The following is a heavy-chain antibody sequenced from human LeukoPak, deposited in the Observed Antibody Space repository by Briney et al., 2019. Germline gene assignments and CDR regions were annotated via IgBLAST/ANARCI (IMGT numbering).Heavy chain of an antibody. CDR3: ARGPSGYYDSSGYYPPAEYFQH. J-gene: IGHJ1*01. Sequence: ASVKVSCKASGYTFTGYYMHWVRQAPGQGLEWMGWINPNSGGTNYAQKFQGRVTMTRDTSISTAYMELSRLRSDDTAVYYCARGPSGYYDSSGYYPPAEYFQHWGQGTLVTVSS. CDR2: INPNSGGT. V-gene: IGHV1-2*02. D-gene: IGHD3-22*01. CDR1: GYTFTGYY.